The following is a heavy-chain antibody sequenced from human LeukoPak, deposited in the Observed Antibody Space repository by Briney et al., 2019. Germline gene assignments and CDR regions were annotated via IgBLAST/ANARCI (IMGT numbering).Heavy chain of an antibody. Sequence: GGSLRLSCAASGFTFSSYWMNWVRQAPGKGLEWVANIKQDGNEKYYVDSVKDRFTISRDNSKNTLYLQMNSLRAEDTAVYYCARDRLHYDSLTGYPADWGQGTLVTVSS. CDR3: ARDRLHYDSLTGYPAD. J-gene: IGHJ4*02. CDR1: GFTFSSYW. V-gene: IGHV3-7*01. D-gene: IGHD3-9*01. CDR2: IKQDGNEK.